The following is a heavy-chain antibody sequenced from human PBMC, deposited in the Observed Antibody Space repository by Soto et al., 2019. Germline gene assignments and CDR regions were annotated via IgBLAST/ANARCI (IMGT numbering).Heavy chain of an antibody. Sequence: ASVKVSCKASGYTFPSYDINWVRQATGQGLEWMGWMNPNSGNTGYARKFQGRVTMTRNASITTAYMELSSLRSEDTAVYYCARGLSNRWYGNYWGQGTLVTVSS. CDR2: MNPNSGNT. V-gene: IGHV1-8*01. CDR1: GYTFPSYD. D-gene: IGHD6-13*01. J-gene: IGHJ4*02. CDR3: ARGLSNRWYGNY.